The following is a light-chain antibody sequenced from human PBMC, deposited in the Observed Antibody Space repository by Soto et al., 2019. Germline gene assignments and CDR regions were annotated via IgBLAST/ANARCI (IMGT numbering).Light chain of an antibody. CDR3: LLSYPGVGV. Sequence: QAVVTREPSLTVSPGGTVTLTCGSSTGTVTTDHFPYWFQQKPGQAPRTLIYDTTNKHSWTPARFSGSLFGGKAALTLSGAQPEDEADYYCLLSYPGVGVFGGGTKLTVL. V-gene: IGLV7-46*01. CDR1: TGTVTTDHF. J-gene: IGLJ2*01. CDR2: DTT.